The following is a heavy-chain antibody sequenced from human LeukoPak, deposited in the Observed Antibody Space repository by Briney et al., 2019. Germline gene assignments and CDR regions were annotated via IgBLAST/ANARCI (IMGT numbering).Heavy chain of an antibody. CDR2: INHSGST. D-gene: IGHD1-26*01. J-gene: IGHJ5*02. CDR3: ARHTWDSGIYYDRWFDP. Sequence: SETLSLTCAVYGGSFCGYYWSWIRQPPGKGLEWIGEINHSGSTNYNPSLKSRVTISVDTSKNQFSLKLNSVTAADTAVYYCARHTWDSGIYYDRWFDPWGQGTLVTVSS. CDR1: GGSFCGYY. V-gene: IGHV4-34*01.